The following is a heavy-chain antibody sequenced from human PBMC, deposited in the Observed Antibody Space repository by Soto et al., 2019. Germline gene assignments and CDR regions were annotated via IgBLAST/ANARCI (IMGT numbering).Heavy chain of an antibody. CDR3: ARDPPFGELLGMHGMDV. Sequence: GGSLRLSCAASGFTFSSYAMHWVRQAPGKGLEWVAVISYDGSNKYYADSVKGRFTISRDNSKNTLYLQMNSLRVEDTAVYYCARDPPFGELLGMHGMDVWGQGTTVTVSS. J-gene: IGHJ6*02. CDR2: ISYDGSNK. V-gene: IGHV3-30-3*01. CDR1: GFTFSSYA. D-gene: IGHD3-10*01.